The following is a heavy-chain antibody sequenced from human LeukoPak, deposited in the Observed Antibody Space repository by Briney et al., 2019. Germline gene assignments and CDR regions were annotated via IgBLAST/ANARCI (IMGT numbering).Heavy chain of an antibody. D-gene: IGHD6-13*01. CDR2: IIPILGIA. CDR3: ARVPGIAADDAFDI. J-gene: IGHJ3*02. Sequence: ASVKVSCKASGGTFSSYAISWVRQAPGQGLEWMGRIIPILGIANYAQKFQGRVTITADKSTSTAYMELSSLRSEDTAVYCCARVPGIAADDAFDIWGQGTMVTVSS. V-gene: IGHV1-69*04. CDR1: GGTFSSYA.